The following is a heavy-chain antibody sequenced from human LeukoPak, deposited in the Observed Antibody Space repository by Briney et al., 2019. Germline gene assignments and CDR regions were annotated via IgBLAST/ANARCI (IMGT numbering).Heavy chain of an antibody. V-gene: IGHV1-69*05. D-gene: IGHD4-17*01. CDR2: IIPIFGTA. J-gene: IGHJ4*02. Sequence: GASVKVSCKASGGTFSSYAISWVRQAPGQGLEWMGRIIPIFGTANYAQKFQGRVTITTDESTSTAYMEPSSLRSEDTAVYYCAREVDYAVYFDYWGQGTLVTVSS. CDR3: AREVDYAVYFDY. CDR1: GGTFSSYA.